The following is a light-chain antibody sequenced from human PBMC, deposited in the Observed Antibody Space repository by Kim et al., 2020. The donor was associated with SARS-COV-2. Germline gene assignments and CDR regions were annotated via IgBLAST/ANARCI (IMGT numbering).Light chain of an antibody. J-gene: IGKJ1*01. CDR1: QSISSY. V-gene: IGKV1-39*01. Sequence: GDRVTITCRASQSISSYLNWYQQKPGKAPKLLIYAASSLQSGVPSRFSGSGSGTDFTLTISSLQPEDFATYYCQQSYSTLPWTFGQGTKV. CDR2: AAS. CDR3: QQSYSTLPWT.